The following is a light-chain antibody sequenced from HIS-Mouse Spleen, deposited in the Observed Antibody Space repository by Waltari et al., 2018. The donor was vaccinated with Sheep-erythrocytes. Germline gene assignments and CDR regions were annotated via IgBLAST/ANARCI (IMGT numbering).Light chain of an antibody. J-gene: IGLJ1*01. CDR3: CSYAGSYTYV. Sequence: QSALTQPRSVSGSPGQSVTISCTGTSSDVGGYNYVSWYQQHPGKAPKLMFYDVSKRPPGVPDRFSGSKSGNTASLTISGLQAEDEADYYCCSYAGSYTYVFGTGTKVTVL. V-gene: IGLV2-11*01. CDR1: SSDVGGYNY. CDR2: DVS.